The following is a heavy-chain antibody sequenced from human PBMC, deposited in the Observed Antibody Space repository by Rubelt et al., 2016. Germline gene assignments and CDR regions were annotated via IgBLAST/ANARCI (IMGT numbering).Heavy chain of an antibody. CDR3: ARVCGSGCLGY. Sequence: QVQLQQWGAGLLKPSETLSLTCGVYGGSFSGYYWSWIRQPPGKGLEWIGEINHSGSTNYNPSPQGRGTISVDMSGKQVSLKLSSVTAADTAVYYCARVCGSGCLGYWGQGTLVTVSS. V-gene: IGHV4-34*01. CDR2: INHSGST. D-gene: IGHD6-19*01. J-gene: IGHJ4*02. CDR1: GGSFSGYY.